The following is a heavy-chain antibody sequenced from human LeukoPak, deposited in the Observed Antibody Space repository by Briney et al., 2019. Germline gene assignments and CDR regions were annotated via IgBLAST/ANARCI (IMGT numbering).Heavy chain of an antibody. CDR1: GFTFSNAW. J-gene: IGHJ4*02. D-gene: IGHD6-13*01. CDR3: AKDPYSSSWYYFDY. Sequence: GGSLRLSCAASGFTFSNAWMSWVRQAPGKGLEWVSAISGSGGSTYYADSVKGRFTISRDNSKNTLYLQMNSLRAEDTAVYYCAKDPYSSSWYYFDYWGQGTLVTVSS. V-gene: IGHV3-23*01. CDR2: ISGSGGST.